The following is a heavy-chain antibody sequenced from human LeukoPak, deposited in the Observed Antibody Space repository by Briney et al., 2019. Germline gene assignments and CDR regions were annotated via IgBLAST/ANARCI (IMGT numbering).Heavy chain of an antibody. D-gene: IGHD4-11*01. CDR3: ARASPDYSNWGLFFGKDYYMDV. J-gene: IGHJ6*03. CDR1: GFTFRSYS. CDR2: ISSSSSYI. Sequence: TGGSLRLSCAASGFTFRSYSMSWVRQAPGKGLEWVSSISSSSSYIYYADSVKGRFTISRDNAKNSLYLQMNSLRAEDTAVYYCARASPDYSNWGLFFGKDYYMDVWGKGTTVTVSS. V-gene: IGHV3-21*01.